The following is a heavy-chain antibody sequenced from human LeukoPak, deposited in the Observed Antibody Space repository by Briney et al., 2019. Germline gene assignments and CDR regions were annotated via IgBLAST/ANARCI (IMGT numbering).Heavy chain of an antibody. V-gene: IGHV1-69*13. Sequence: GASVKVYCKASGGTFSSYAISWVRQAPGQGLEWMGGIIPIFGTANYAQKFQGRVTITADESTSTAYMELSSLRSEDTAVYYCARGPYDYVWGSQYYFDYWGQGTLVTVSS. CDR1: GGTFSSYA. CDR2: IIPIFGTA. J-gene: IGHJ4*02. D-gene: IGHD3-16*01. CDR3: ARGPYDYVWGSQYYFDY.